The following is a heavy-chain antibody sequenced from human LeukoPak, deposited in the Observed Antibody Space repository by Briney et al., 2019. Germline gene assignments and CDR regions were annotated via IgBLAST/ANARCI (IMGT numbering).Heavy chain of an antibody. CDR3: ANRWAPGIAAAGTYDAFDI. CDR2: IRYDGSNK. D-gene: IGHD6-13*01. Sequence: GGSLRLSCAASGFTFSSYGMHWVRQAPGKGLEWVAFIRYDGSNKYYADSVKGRFTISRDNCKNTLYLQMNSLRAEDTAVYYCANRWAPGIAAAGTYDAFDIWGQGTMVTVSS. J-gene: IGHJ3*02. CDR1: GFTFSSYG. V-gene: IGHV3-30*02.